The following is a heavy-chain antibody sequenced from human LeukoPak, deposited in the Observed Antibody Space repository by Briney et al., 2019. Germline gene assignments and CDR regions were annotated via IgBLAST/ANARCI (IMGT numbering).Heavy chain of an antibody. V-gene: IGHV3-21*01. J-gene: IGHJ4*02. CDR1: GFTFCSYS. CDR3: ARVVAGYFDY. Sequence: PGGSLRLSCAASGFTFCSYSMNWVRQAPGKGLEWVSSISSSSSYIYYADSVKGRFTISRDNAKNSLYLQMNSLRAEDTAVYYCARVVAGYFDYWGQGTLVTVSS. CDR2: ISSSSSYI. D-gene: IGHD6-19*01.